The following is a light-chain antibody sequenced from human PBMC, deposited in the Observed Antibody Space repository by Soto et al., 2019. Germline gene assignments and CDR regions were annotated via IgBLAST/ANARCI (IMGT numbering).Light chain of an antibody. J-gene: IGLJ2*01. CDR1: SNDVGGFNY. CDR2: DVR. V-gene: IGLV2-14*01. Sequence: QSVLTQPASVSGSPGQSITISCTGTSNDVGGFNYVSWYQQHPGKAPKLMIYDVRNRPSGVSNRFSGSKSGNTASLIISGLQAEDEAHYYCSSYTGTSALVLFGGGTKLTVL. CDR3: SSYTGTSALVL.